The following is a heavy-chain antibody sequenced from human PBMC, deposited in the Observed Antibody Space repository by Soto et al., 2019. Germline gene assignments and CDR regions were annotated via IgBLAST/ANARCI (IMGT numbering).Heavy chain of an antibody. CDR1: GFTFSDHY. CDR2: MSNIGGTV. J-gene: IGHJ6*02. V-gene: IGHV3-11*01. CDR3: ARDSLGARDFGMDV. D-gene: IGHD1-26*01. Sequence: QVQLVESGGGLVKTGGSLRLSCAASGFTFSDHYMTWVRQAPGKGLEWVSSMSNIGGTVRYADSVKGRFTISRDNAKNSLYLQMNSRRVEDTAVYYWARDSLGARDFGMDVWGQGTTVAVSS.